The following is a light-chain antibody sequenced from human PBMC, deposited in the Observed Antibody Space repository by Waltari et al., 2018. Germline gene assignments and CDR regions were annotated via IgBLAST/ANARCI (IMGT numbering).Light chain of an antibody. CDR3: QAWDTRTAV. V-gene: IGLV3-1*01. Sequence: SFDLTQPPSVSVSPGQTASIPYSGHKLWDTYASWYQQRPGQAPVLVIYQDTKRPSGIPERFSGSNSGNTATLTISGTQAMDEADYYCQAWDTRTAVFGGGTKLTVL. CDR2: QDT. J-gene: IGLJ2*01. CDR1: KLWDTY.